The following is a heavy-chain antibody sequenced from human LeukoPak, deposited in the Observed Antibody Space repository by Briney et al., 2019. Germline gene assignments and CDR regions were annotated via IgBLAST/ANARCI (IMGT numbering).Heavy chain of an antibody. CDR2: INRDGSGK. V-gene: IGHV3-7*01. J-gene: IGHJ4*02. D-gene: IGHD2-8*02. CDR1: GLTFINYW. Sequence: GGSLRLPCAGSGLTFINYWMTWIRQVPGKGQEWVANINRDGSGKFYLPSVRGRFTISKDDAEDSLYLQMDSLRPEDTAIYYCARVEYTGNGNLYWGQGTLVTVSS. CDR3: ARVEYTGNGNLY.